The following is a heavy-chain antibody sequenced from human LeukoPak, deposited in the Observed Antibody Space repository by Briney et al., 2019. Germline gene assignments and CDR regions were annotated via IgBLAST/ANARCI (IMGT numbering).Heavy chain of an antibody. CDR2: ISAYNGNT. Sequence: ASVKISCKASGYTFTSYGISWVRQAPGEGLEWMGWISAYNGNTNYAQKLQGRVTMTTDTSTSTAYMELRSLRTDDTAVYYSARLGYYDSSGQRQNNWFDPWGQGTLVTVSS. CDR3: ARLGYYDSSGQRQNNWFDP. V-gene: IGHV1-18*01. J-gene: IGHJ5*02. D-gene: IGHD3-22*01. CDR1: GYTFTSYG.